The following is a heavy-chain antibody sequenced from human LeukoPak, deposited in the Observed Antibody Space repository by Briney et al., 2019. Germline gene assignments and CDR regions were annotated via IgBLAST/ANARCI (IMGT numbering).Heavy chain of an antibody. D-gene: IGHD3-3*01. CDR2: IYYSGST. Sequence: SETLSLTCTVSGGSISSGGYYWSWIRQHPGKGLEWIGYIYYSGSTYYNPSLKSRVTISVDTSKNQFSLKLSSVTAADTAVYYCARTVSGYYPFDYWGQGTLVTVS. J-gene: IGHJ4*02. CDR1: GGSISSGGYY. CDR3: ARTVSGYYPFDY. V-gene: IGHV4-31*03.